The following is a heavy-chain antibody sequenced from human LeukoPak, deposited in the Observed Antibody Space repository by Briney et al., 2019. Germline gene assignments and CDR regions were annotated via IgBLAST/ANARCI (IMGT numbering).Heavy chain of an antibody. V-gene: IGHV5-51*01. J-gene: IGHJ3*02. CDR1: GYSFTSYW. Sequence: GESLKISCKGSGYSFTSYWIGWVRQMPGRGLEWMGIIHPGDSDTRYSPSFQGQVTISADKSISTAYLQWSSLKASDTAMYYCARYRVGFRDAFDIWGQGTMVTVSS. CDR3: ARYRVGFRDAFDI. CDR2: IHPGDSDT. D-gene: IGHD3-10*01.